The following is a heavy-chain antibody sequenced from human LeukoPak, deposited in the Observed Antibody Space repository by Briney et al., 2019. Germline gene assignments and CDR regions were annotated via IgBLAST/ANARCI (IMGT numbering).Heavy chain of an antibody. D-gene: IGHD6-19*01. V-gene: IGHV4-59*08. Sequence: PSETLSLTCTVSGGSISSYYWSWIRQPPGKGLEWIGYIYYSGSTNYNPSLKSRVTISVDTSKNQFSLKLSSVTAADTAVYYCARHIGQRAVAEHIDYWGQGTLVTVSS. J-gene: IGHJ4*02. CDR3: ARHIGQRAVAEHIDY. CDR2: IYYSGST. CDR1: GGSISSYY.